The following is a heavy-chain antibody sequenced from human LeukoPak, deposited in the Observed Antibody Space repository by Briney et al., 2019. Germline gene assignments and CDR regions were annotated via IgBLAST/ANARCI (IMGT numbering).Heavy chain of an antibody. J-gene: IGHJ3*02. CDR2: INHSGST. V-gene: IGHV4-34*01. CDR3: ARGPASHDSSGYEPNGDAFDI. D-gene: IGHD3-22*01. CDR1: GGSFSGYY. Sequence: EPSETLSLTCAVYGGSFSGYYWSWIRQPPGKGLEWIGEINHSGSTNYNPSLKSRVTISVDTSKNQFSLKLSSVTAADTAVYYCARGPASHDSSGYEPNGDAFDIWGQGTMVTVSS.